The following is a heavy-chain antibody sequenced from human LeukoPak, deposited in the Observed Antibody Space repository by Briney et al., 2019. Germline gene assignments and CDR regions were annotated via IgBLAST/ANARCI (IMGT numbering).Heavy chain of an antibody. J-gene: IGHJ3*02. CDR2: IWYDGSNK. CDR3: AREASDAFDI. V-gene: IGHV3-33*01. CDR1: GFTFSSYD. Sequence: GGSLRLSCAASGFTFSSYDMHWVRQAPAKGLERVALIWYDGSNKNYADSVKGRFTISRDNSKNTLFLQMNSLRAEDTAVYYCAREASDAFDIWGQGTMVTVSS.